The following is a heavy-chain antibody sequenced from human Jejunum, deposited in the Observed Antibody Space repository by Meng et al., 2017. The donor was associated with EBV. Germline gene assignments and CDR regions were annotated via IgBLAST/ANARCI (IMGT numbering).Heavy chain of an antibody. CDR2: IYHSGST. CDR1: GDSISSSNW. D-gene: IGHD3-3*01. J-gene: IGHJ4*02. CDR3: ARYGSGYFPALWY. Sequence: QGQRQGSGPGRVKPSGTLSLTVAVSGDSISSSNWWSWVRQPPGKGLEWIGEIYHSGSTNYNPSLKSRVTISVDKSKNQFSLKLSSVTAADTAVYYCARYGSGYFPALWYWGQGTLVTVSS. V-gene: IGHV4-4*02.